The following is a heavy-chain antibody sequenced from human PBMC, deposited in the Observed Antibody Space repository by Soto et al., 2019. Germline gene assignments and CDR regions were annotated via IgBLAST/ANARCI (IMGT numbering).Heavy chain of an antibody. D-gene: IGHD3-10*01. CDR1: GYTFSIYG. V-gene: IGHV1-18*01. CDR2: ISAYNGNT. CDR3: ARDWLDYYGSGSHGY. Sequence: ASVNVSCKASGYTFSIYGISWVRQAPGQGLEWMGWISAYNGNTNYAQKLQGRVTMTTDTSTSTAYMELRSLRSDDTAVYYCARDWLDYYGSGSHGYWGQGTLVTVSS. J-gene: IGHJ4*02.